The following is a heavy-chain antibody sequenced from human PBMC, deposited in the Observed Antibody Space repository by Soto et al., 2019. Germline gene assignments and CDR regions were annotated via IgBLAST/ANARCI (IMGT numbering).Heavy chain of an antibody. V-gene: IGHV1-18*01. CDR2: ISTYSGDT. CDR3: ARHHGPTTSENWFEP. D-gene: IGHD5-12*01. J-gene: IGHJ5*02. Sequence: QVHLVQSVVEVKTPGASVKVSCQASGYTFFTYDISWVRQAPGQGLEWMGWISTYSGDTKYAQQFQGRVTMTTDTSTTTAYLELRSLRSDATAVYYCARHHGPTTSENWFEPWGQGTLVTVSS. CDR1: GYTFFTYD.